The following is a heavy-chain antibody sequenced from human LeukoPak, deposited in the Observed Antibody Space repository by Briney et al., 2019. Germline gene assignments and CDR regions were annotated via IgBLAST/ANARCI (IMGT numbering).Heavy chain of an antibody. D-gene: IGHD2-2*02. CDR2: IKSKTDGGTT. J-gene: IGHJ4*02. CDR1: GFTFSNAW. V-gene: IGHV3-15*01. CDR3: TTVDCSSTSCYSHY. Sequence: GGSLRLSCAASGFTFSNAWMSWVRQAPGKGLEWVGRIKSKTDGGTTENAAPVKGRFTISRDDSKNTLYLQMNSLKTEDTAVYYCTTVDCSSTSCYSHYWGQGSLVTVSS.